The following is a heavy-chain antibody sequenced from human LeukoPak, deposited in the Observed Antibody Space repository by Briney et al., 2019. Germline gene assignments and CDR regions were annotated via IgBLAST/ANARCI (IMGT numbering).Heavy chain of an antibody. Sequence: GGSLRLSCAASGFTFDDYAMHWVRQAPGKGLEWVSGISWNSGSIGYADSVKGRFTISRDNAKNSLYLQMNSLRAEDTALYYCAKDVGATWGAFDIWGQGTMVTVSS. CDR2: ISWNSGSI. J-gene: IGHJ3*02. CDR3: AKDVGATWGAFDI. D-gene: IGHD1-26*01. CDR1: GFTFDDYA. V-gene: IGHV3-9*01.